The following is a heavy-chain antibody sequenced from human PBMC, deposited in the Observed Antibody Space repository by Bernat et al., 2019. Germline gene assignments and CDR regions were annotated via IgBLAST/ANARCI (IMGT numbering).Heavy chain of an antibody. CDR2: IYASGST. D-gene: IGHD3-16*01. J-gene: IGHJ4*02. CDR1: GDSINYYY. Sequence: QVQLQESGPGLLKPSETLSLTCTVSGDSINYYYWSWIRQPAGKGLEWIGRIYASGSTNYNPSLKSRVTLSINTSNNQFSLNIWSMTAADTAVYYCATLYTQSLSEYYFDYWGQGILVTVSP. CDR3: ATLYTQSLSEYYFDY. V-gene: IGHV4-4*07.